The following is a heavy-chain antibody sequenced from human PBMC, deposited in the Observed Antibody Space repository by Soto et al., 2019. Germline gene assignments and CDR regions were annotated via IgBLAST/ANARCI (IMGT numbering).Heavy chain of an antibody. CDR3: AREISSGWANWFRP. CDR2: ISGYNGNP. Sequence: QVQLVQSGAEVKKPGASVKVSCKASGYTFHSYGISWVRQAPGQGLEWMGTISGYNGNPNYPQKLQGRVTMTTDTSTSTAYMELRSLRSEDTGLYYCAREISSGWANWFRPWGQGTLVTVSS. D-gene: IGHD6-19*01. CDR1: GYTFHSYG. V-gene: IGHV1-18*04. J-gene: IGHJ5*02.